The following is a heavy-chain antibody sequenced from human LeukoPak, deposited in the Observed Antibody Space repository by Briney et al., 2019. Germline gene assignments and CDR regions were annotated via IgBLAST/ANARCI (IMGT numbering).Heavy chain of an antibody. Sequence: PSETLSLNCTVSGGSISSYYWSWIRQPPGKGLEWIGYIYYSGSTNYNPSLKSRVTISVDTSKNQFSLKLSSVTAADTAVYYCASSEYSSSSPDYWGQGTLVTVSS. V-gene: IGHV4-59*01. CDR3: ASSEYSSSSPDY. J-gene: IGHJ4*02. CDR2: IYYSGST. CDR1: GGSISSYY. D-gene: IGHD6-6*01.